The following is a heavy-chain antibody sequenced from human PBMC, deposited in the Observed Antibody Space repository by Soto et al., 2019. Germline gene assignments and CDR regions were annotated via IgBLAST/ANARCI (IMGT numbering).Heavy chain of an antibody. D-gene: IGHD6-19*01. CDR2: ISSTSSYT. CDR3: ARAFGLAGNY. J-gene: IGHJ4*02. V-gene: IGHV3-21*01. Sequence: GVSLRLSCAASGFTFRSYAMNWVRQTKEKGLEWVSSISSTSSYTHYSDSVKRRFTISRDNANNSLFLQMNSLRAEDTATYYCARAFGLAGNYWGQGVLVTVSS. CDR1: GFTFRSYA.